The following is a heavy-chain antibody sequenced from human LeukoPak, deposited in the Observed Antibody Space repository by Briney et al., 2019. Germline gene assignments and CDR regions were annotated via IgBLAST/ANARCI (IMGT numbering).Heavy chain of an antibody. V-gene: IGHV3-23*01. CDR1: GFSFTTHA. Sequence: PGGSLRLSCAASGFSFTTHAMSWVRQAPGKGLEWVSTISVTGKESYYADSVKGRFSISRDNSKNTLYLQMNGLRIEDTALYYCADPPFDPWGQGTLVTVSS. CDR3: ADPPFDP. J-gene: IGHJ5*02. CDR2: ISVTGKES.